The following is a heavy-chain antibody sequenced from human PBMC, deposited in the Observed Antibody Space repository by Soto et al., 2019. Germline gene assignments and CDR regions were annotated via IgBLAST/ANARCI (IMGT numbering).Heavy chain of an antibody. Sequence: GGSLRLSCAASGFTFSSYSMNWVRQAPGKGLEWVSSISSSSSYIYYADSVKGRFTISRDNAKNSLYLQMNSLRAEDTAVYYCARGITIFGVVIAGMDVWGQGTTVTVSS. J-gene: IGHJ6*02. CDR2: ISSSSSYI. V-gene: IGHV3-21*01. CDR3: ARGITIFGVVIAGMDV. CDR1: GFTFSSYS. D-gene: IGHD3-3*01.